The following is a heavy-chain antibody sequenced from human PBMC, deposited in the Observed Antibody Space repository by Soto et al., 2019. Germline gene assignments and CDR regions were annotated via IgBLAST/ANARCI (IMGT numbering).Heavy chain of an antibody. Sequence: QVQLVQSGAEVKNPGASVKVSCKTSGYSFTSYYIHWVRQAPGQGLEWMGMINPSGGRTTYSQQFQGRVTMTGDTSTTTVYMELSSLTSGDTAMYCCASAAPTGNGRRVDVWGQGTSVTVSS. V-gene: IGHV1-46*01. J-gene: IGHJ6*02. CDR2: INPSGGRT. CDR1: GYSFTSYY. D-gene: IGHD2-8*01. CDR3: ASAAPTGNGRRVDV.